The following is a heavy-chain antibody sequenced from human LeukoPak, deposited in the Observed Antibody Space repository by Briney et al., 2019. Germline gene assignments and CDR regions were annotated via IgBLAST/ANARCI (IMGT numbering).Heavy chain of an antibody. CDR2: IYSGGST. D-gene: IGHD6-13*01. Sequence: GGSLRLSCAASGFTVSSNYMSWVRQAPGKGLEWVSVIYSGGSTYYADSVKGRFTISRDNSKNTLYLQMNSLRAEDTAVYYCARDLSSSWYGGAFDIWGQGTMVTVSS. CDR1: GFTVSSNY. V-gene: IGHV3-66*01. J-gene: IGHJ3*02. CDR3: ARDLSSSWYGGAFDI.